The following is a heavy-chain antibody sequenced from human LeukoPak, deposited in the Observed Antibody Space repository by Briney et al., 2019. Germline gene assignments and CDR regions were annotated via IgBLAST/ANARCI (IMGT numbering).Heavy chain of an antibody. Sequence: SETLSLTCTVSGGSISSYYWSWIRQPPGKGLEWIGYIYYSGSTNYNPSLKSRVTISVDTSRNQFSLKLSSVTAADTAVYYCARFLSGSYYGFDYWGQGTLVTVSS. D-gene: IGHD1-26*01. V-gene: IGHV4-59*01. CDR3: ARFLSGSYYGFDY. CDR2: IYYSGST. J-gene: IGHJ4*02. CDR1: GGSISSYY.